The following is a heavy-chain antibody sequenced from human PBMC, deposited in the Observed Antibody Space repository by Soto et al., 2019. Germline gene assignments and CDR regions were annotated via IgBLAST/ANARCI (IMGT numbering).Heavy chain of an antibody. CDR1: GYTFTSYG. D-gene: IGHD2-2*01. CDR3: ARVMVPAAPYYYYYYMDV. J-gene: IGHJ6*03. CDR2: ISAYNGKT. V-gene: IGHV1-18*01. Sequence: QVQLVQSGAEVKKPGASVKVSCKASGYTFTSYGISWVRQAPGQGLEWMGWISAYNGKTNYAQKLQGRVTITTDTSTSTAYMELRSLRSDDTAVYYCARVMVPAAPYYYYYYMDVWGKGTTVTVPS.